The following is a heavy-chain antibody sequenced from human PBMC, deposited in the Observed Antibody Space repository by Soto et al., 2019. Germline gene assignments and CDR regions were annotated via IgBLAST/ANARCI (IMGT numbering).Heavy chain of an antibody. V-gene: IGHV3-30*18. CDR1: GFTFSSCG. CDR2: ISYDGSNK. CDR3: AKVRRYYDSSGPFDY. D-gene: IGHD3-22*01. Sequence: PGGSLRLSCAASGFTFSSCGMHWVRQAPGKGLEWVAVISYDGSNKYYADSLKGRFTISRDNSKNTLYLQMNSLRAEDTAVYYCAKVRRYYDSSGPFDYWGQGTLVTVSS. J-gene: IGHJ4*02.